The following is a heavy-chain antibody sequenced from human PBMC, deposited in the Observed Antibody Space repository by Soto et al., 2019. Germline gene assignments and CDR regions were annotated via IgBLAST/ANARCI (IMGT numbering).Heavy chain of an antibody. J-gene: IGHJ4*02. CDR2: ISYDGSNK. V-gene: IGHV3-30*18. Sequence: GGSLRLSCAASGFTFSSYGMHWVRQAPGKGLEWVAVISYDGSNKYYADSVKGRFTISRDNSKNTLYLQMNSLRAEDTAVYYCAKDQASGSSGIDYWGQGTLVTVSS. CDR1: GFTFSSYG. D-gene: IGHD6-19*01. CDR3: AKDQASGSSGIDY.